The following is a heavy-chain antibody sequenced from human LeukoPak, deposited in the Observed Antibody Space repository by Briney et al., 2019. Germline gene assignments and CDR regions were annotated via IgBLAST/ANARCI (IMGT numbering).Heavy chain of an antibody. J-gene: IGHJ4*02. V-gene: IGHV1-69*04. D-gene: IGHD6-19*01. CDR2: IIPILGIA. CDR1: GGTFSSYA. CDR3: ARDGVYSSGWFFY. Sequence: ASVKVSCKASGGTFSSYAISWVRPAPGQGLEWMGRIIPILGIANYAQKFQGRVTITADKSTSTAYMELSSLRSEDTAVYYCARDGVYSSGWFFYWGQGTLVTVSS.